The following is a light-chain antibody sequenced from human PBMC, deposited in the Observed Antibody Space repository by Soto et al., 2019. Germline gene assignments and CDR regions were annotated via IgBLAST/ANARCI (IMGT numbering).Light chain of an antibody. CDR2: GAS. V-gene: IGKV3-15*01. CDR3: QQYGSSPET. J-gene: IGKJ1*01. CDR1: QGITNN. Sequence: EVAMKQSPATLSVSKRERATLSCMASQGITNNLAFYQQKPGQAPRLLIYGASTRATGVPARFSGSGSGTEFTLTVSRLEPEDFAVYYCQQYGSSPETFGQGTKVDIK.